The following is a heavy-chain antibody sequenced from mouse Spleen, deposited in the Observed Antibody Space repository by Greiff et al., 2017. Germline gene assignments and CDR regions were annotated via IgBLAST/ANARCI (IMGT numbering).Heavy chain of an antibody. V-gene: IGHV1-63*01. Sequence: QVQLQQSGAELVRPGTSVKMSCKASGYTFTNYWIGWAKQRPGHGLEWIGDIYPGGGYTNYNEKFKGKATLTADKSSSTAYMQFSSLTSEDSAVYYCARDYYGSSYDYAMDYWGQGTSVTVSS. CDR2: IYPGGGYT. CDR3: ARDYYGSSYDYAMDY. D-gene: IGHD1-1*01. CDR1: GYTFTNYW. J-gene: IGHJ4*01.